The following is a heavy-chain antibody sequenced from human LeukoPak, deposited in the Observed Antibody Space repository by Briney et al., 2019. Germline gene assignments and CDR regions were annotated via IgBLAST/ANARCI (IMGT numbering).Heavy chain of an antibody. V-gene: IGHV3-23*01. CDR2: ISGSGGIT. Sequence: GGSLRLSCAASGFTFSSYAMNWVRQAPGKGLEWVSVISGSGGITYYADSVKGRFTISRDNAKNTLYLQMNSLRAEDTAVYYCARDLFYCSGGSCYSRNGFDIWGQGTMVTVSS. D-gene: IGHD2-15*01. J-gene: IGHJ3*02. CDR1: GFTFSSYA. CDR3: ARDLFYCSGGSCYSRNGFDI.